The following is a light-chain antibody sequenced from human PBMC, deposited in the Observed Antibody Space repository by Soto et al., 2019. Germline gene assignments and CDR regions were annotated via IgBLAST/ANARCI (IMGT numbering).Light chain of an antibody. V-gene: IGLV7-46*01. Sequence: QAVVTQEPSLTVSPGGTVTLTCGSTTGAVTTGHYTSWFQQKPGQAPRQLIYDAANKFSWTPVRFSGSLLGGKAALTLSGAQPEDEADYYCFLSSGGDDVFGPGTKVTVL. CDR2: DAA. CDR3: FLSSGGDDV. J-gene: IGLJ1*01. CDR1: TGAVTTGHY.